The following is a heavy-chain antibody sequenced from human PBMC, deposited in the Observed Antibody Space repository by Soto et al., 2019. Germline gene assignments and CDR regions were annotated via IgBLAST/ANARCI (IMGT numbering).Heavy chain of an antibody. J-gene: IGHJ4*02. CDR3: VTEPWAFSGTCYDY. Sequence: VGSLRLSFAVSGYSFKSYWMHWVRQALGKRRVWLSRINRAWSNTTYADSVKCRFTISRDNANNTVYLQMNSLGAEDTALYYCVTEPWAFSGTCYDYCGQRTLVTFAS. V-gene: IGHV3-74*01. CDR2: INRAWSNT. D-gene: IGHD2-15*01. CDR1: GYSFKSYW.